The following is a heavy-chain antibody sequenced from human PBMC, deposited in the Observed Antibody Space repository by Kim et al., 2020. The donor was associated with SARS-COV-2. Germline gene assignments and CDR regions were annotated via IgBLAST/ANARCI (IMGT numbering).Heavy chain of an antibody. D-gene: IGHD4-4*01. J-gene: IGHJ4*02. CDR2: T. CDR3: ARMYRNYDFDY. Sequence: TRYSPSFQGQVTISADKSISTAYLQWSSLKASDTAMYYCARMYRNYDFDYWGQGTLVTVSS. V-gene: IGHV5-51*01.